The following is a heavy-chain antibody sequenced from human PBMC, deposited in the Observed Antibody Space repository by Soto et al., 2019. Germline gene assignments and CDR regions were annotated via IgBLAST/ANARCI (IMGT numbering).Heavy chain of an antibody. CDR1: GSTFNNFA. D-gene: IGHD1-26*01. CDR2: IVVITNTA. CDR3: ARAIKRWEGHYYSDY. V-gene: IGHV1-69*06. J-gene: IGHJ4*02. Sequence: QVVLLQSGAEVKEPGSSVRVSCKVSGSTFNNFAFSWVRQAPGHGPGWMGGIVVITNTADYSQRFRAGVTITADTSTNKLYMALRSLTFEDTAVDYCARAIKRWEGHYYSDYWGQGTLVTVSS.